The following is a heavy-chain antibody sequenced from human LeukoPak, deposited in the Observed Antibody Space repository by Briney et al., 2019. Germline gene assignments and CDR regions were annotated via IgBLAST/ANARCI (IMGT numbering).Heavy chain of an antibody. CDR1: GGSFSGYY. D-gene: IGHD4-17*01. Sequence: PSETLSLTCAVYGGSFSGYYWSWIRQPPGKGLEWIGEINHSGSTNYNPSLKSRVTISVDTSKNQFSLKLSSVTAADTAVYYCAREDYGVDVDYWGQGTLVTVSS. V-gene: IGHV4-34*01. CDR2: INHSGST. CDR3: AREDYGVDVDY. J-gene: IGHJ4*02.